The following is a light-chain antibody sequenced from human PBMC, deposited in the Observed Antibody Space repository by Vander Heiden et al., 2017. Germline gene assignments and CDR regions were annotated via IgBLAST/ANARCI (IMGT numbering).Light chain of an antibody. CDR1: TSTIGAGYD. V-gene: IGLV1-40*01. J-gene: IGLJ2*01. CDR3: QSYDSSLGGHVV. CDR2: DNI. Sequence: QSVLTQPPSVSGAPGQRVTISCTGSTSTIGAGYDVHWYQQLPGTAPKLLIYDNINRPSGVPDRFSGSKSGTSVSLAITGLQAEDEADYYCQSYDSSLGGHVVFGGGTKLTVL.